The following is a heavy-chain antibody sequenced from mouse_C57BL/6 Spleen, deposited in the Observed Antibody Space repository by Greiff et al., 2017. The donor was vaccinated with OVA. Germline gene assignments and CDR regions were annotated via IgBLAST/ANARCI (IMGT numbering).Heavy chain of an antibody. Sequence: VQLVESGAELARPGASVKMSCKASGYTFTSYTMHWVKQRPGQGLEWIGYINPSSGYTKYNQKFKDKATLTADKSSSTAYMQLSSLTSEDSAVYYCARPYGYDGVYFDYWGQGTTLTVSS. V-gene: IGHV1-4*01. CDR3: ARPYGYDGVYFDY. CDR2: INPSSGYT. CDR1: GYTFTSYT. J-gene: IGHJ2*01. D-gene: IGHD2-2*01.